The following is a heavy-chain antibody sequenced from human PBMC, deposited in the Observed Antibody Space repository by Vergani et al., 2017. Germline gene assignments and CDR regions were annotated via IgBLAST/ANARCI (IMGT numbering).Heavy chain of an antibody. Sequence: EVQLVESGGGLVQPGGSLRLSCAASGFTFSSYSMNWVRQAPGKGLEWVSYISSSSSTIYYADSVKGRFTISRDNAKKSLYLQMNSLRAEDTAVYYCARDGPEAVVAARVDYWGQGTLVTVSS. V-gene: IGHV3-48*04. CDR2: ISSSSSTI. CDR1: GFTFSSYS. D-gene: IGHD2-15*01. J-gene: IGHJ4*02. CDR3: ARDGPEAVVAARVDY.